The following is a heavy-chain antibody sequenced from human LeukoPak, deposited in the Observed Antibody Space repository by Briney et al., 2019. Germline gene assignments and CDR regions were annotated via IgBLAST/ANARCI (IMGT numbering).Heavy chain of an antibody. CDR1: GYTFTGYY. D-gene: IGHD3-22*01. V-gene: IGHV1-2*02. Sequence: ASVKVSCKASGYTFTGYYMHWVRQAPGQGLEWMGWINPNSGGTNYAQKFQGRVTMTRDTSISTAYMELSRLRSDDTAVYYCARDVRDSSGYYMPDYWGQGTLVTVSS. CDR3: ARDVRDSSGYYMPDY. J-gene: IGHJ4*02. CDR2: INPNSGGT.